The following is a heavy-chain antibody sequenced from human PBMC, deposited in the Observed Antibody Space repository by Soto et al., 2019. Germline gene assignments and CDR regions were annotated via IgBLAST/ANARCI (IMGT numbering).Heavy chain of an antibody. J-gene: IGHJ6*02. Sequence: GGSLRLSCEGSGFRLSGYSVNWVHQAPGKGLEWLSFISSSGNTIYYADSVKGRFTVSRDKARNSVSLEMSSLRGDDTAVYYCARIDPYDLMDVWGQGTTVTVSS. CDR3: ARIDPYDLMDV. CDR2: ISSSGNTI. D-gene: IGHD3-22*01. V-gene: IGHV3-48*01. CDR1: GFRLSGYS.